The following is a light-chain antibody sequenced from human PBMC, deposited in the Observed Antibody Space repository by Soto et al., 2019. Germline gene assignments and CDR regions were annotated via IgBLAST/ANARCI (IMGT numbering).Light chain of an antibody. CDR1: QSVSSY. Sequence: EIVLTQSPATLSLSPGERATLSCRASQSVSSYLAWYQQKPGQAPRLLIYDASNRATGIPARFSVSGSGTDCTLTISSLEPDDFAVYYCQQRSNWPRDFGGGTKVEIK. CDR2: DAS. J-gene: IGKJ4*01. V-gene: IGKV3-11*01. CDR3: QQRSNWPRD.